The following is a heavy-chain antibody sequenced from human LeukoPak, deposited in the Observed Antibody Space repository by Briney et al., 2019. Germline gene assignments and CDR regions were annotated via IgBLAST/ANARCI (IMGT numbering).Heavy chain of an antibody. D-gene: IGHD2-15*01. CDR3: ARRVYCSGGRCYSSYYYYYYMDV. Sequence: SETLSLTCTVSGGSISSSSYYWGCLRQPPGKGRVWIGSIDYSGSTYYNPSLKRRVTTSENTSKNQFSLKLSSVTDADTAVYYCARRVYCSGGRCYSSYYYYYYMDVWGKGTTVTISS. J-gene: IGHJ6*03. CDR2: IDYSGST. CDR1: GGSISSSSYY. V-gene: IGHV4-39*07.